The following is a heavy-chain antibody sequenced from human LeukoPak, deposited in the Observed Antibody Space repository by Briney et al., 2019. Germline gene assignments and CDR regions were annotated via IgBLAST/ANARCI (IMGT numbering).Heavy chain of an antibody. CDR2: IYSGGST. CDR3: ARGQKDSSGYYYYFDY. J-gene: IGHJ4*02. V-gene: IGHV3-53*01. CDR1: GFTVSSNY. D-gene: IGHD3-22*01. Sequence: PGGSLRLSCAASGFTVSSNYMSWVRQAPGKGLEWVSVIYSGGSTYYADSVKGRFTISRDNSKNTLYLQMNSLRAEDTAVYYCARGQKDSSGYYYYFDYWGQGTLVTVS.